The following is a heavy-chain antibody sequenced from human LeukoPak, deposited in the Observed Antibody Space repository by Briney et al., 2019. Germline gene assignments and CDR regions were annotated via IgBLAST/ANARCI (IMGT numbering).Heavy chain of an antibody. CDR3: ARDQGYNYGRTNYFDP. D-gene: IGHD5-18*01. J-gene: IGHJ5*02. V-gene: IGHV3-23*01. CDR1: GFTFSSHG. Sequence: GGSLRLSCAASGFTFSSHGMSWVRQAPGKGLEWVSTISGSGDNTYYADSVKGRFTISRDNSKNTLYLQMNSLRAEDTAVYYCARDQGYNYGRTNYFDPWGQGTLVTVSS. CDR2: ISGSGDNT.